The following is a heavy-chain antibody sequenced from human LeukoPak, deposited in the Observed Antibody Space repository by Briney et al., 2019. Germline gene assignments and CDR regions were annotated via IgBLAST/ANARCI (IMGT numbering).Heavy chain of an antibody. V-gene: IGHV4-39*01. CDR2: IYYSGST. CDR1: GGSISSSSYY. Sequence: SETLSLTCTVSGGSISSSSYYWGWIRQPPGKGLERIGSIYYSGSTYYNPSLKSRVTISVDTSKNQFSLKLSSVTAADTAVYYCARRSPEAVAGAFDYWGQGTLVTVSS. J-gene: IGHJ4*02. D-gene: IGHD1-26*01. CDR3: ARRSPEAVAGAFDY.